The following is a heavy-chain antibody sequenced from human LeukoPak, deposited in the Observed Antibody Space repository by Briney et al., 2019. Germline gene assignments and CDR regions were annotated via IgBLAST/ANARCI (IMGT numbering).Heavy chain of an antibody. CDR1: GYSFTSYW. CDR2: IDPSDSYT. CDR3: ARLPGYCTGGSCYFDY. V-gene: IGHV5-10-1*04. Sequence: GESLKISCKGSGYSFTSYWISWVRQMPGKGLEWMGRIDPSDSYTNYSPSFQGQVTFSADKSISTTYLQWSSMKASDTAMYYCARLPGYCTGGSCYFDYWGQGTLVTVSS. D-gene: IGHD2-15*01. J-gene: IGHJ4*02.